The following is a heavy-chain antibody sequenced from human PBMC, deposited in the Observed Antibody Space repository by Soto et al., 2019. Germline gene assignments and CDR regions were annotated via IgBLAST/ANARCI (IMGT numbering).Heavy chain of an antibody. CDR1: GGTFSSYA. V-gene: IGHV1-69*13. J-gene: IGHJ6*02. Sequence: ASVNVSCKASGGTFSSYAISWVRQAPGQGLEWMGGIIPIFGTANYAQKSQGRVTITADESTRTAYMELSSLRSEDTAVYYCASAITTDQSPYYYSYGMDVWGQGTTVTVSS. CDR3: ASAITTDQSPYYYSYGMDV. D-gene: IGHD3-22*01. CDR2: IIPIFGTA.